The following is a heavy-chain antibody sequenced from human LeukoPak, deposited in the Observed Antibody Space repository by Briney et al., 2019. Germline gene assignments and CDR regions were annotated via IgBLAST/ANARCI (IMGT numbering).Heavy chain of an antibody. CDR3: ARDLTSTVYYYYYMDV. CDR1: GYTFTSYD. CDR2: IIPIFGTA. J-gene: IGHJ6*03. V-gene: IGHV1-69*13. Sequence: SVTVSCKATGYTFTSYDINWGRQAPGQGHEWMGWIIPIFGTANYEQKFQGRVTITADESTSTAYMELSSLRSEVTAVYYCARDLTSTVYYYYYMDVWGKGITVTVSS. D-gene: IGHD4-11*01.